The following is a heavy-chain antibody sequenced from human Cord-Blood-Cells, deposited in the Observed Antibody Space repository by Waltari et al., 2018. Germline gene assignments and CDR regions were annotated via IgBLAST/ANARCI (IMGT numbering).Heavy chain of an antibody. D-gene: IGHD6-13*01. CDR2: FYYSGST. CDR3: ARQSRAAVQPVDY. CDR1: GGSISSSSYY. V-gene: IGHV4-39*01. Sequence: QLQLQESGPGLVKPSETLSLTCTVSGGSISSSSYYWGWIRQPPGKGLEWIGSFYYSGSTYYNPSLKGRVTISVDTSNTRCSLKLSPVTAADTAVYYCARQSRAAVQPVDYWGQGTLVTVSS. J-gene: IGHJ4*02.